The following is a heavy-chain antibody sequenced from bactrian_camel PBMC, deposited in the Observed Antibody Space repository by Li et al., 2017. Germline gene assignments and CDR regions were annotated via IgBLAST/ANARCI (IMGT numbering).Heavy chain of an antibody. V-gene: IGHV3S1*01. CDR2: ISTGADTT. Sequence: HVQLVESGGGSVQAGGSLRLTCVASGYTYSSSCMGWFRQAPGKEREGVAAISTGADTTYYSDSVKGRFTISQDDDKNELYLQMDSLKPEDTAMYYCAADPGSGGSCSPNLPLTTDANYFVGQGTQVTVS. J-gene: IGHJ4*01. D-gene: IGHD2*01. CDR1: GYTYSSSC.